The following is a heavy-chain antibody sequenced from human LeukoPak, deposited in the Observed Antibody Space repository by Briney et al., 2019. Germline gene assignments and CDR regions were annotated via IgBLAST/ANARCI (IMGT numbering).Heavy chain of an antibody. V-gene: IGHV3-74*01. Sequence: GGSLRLSCAASGFTFSSYWMHWVRQAPGKGLVWVSRIKSDGSTNYADSVKGRFTIPRDNAKNTVSLQMNSLRAEDTGVYYCARAPSEIGGYYPEYFRHWGQGTLVTVSS. CDR1: GFTFSSYW. J-gene: IGHJ1*01. CDR2: IKSDGST. D-gene: IGHD3-22*01. CDR3: ARAPSEIGGYYPEYFRH.